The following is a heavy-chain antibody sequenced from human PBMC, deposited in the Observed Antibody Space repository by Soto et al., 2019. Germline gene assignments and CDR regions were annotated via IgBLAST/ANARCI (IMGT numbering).Heavy chain of an antibody. CDR2: IYYSGST. V-gene: IGHV4-59*08. CDR1: GGSISSYY. Sequence: SETLSLTCTVSGGSISSYYWSWIRQPPGKGLEWIGYIYYSGSTNYNPSLKSRVTISVDTSKNQFSLKLSSVTAADTAVYYCASGGYCSGGSCYSDAFHIWGQGTMVTVSS. J-gene: IGHJ3*02. D-gene: IGHD2-15*01. CDR3: ASGGYCSGGSCYSDAFHI.